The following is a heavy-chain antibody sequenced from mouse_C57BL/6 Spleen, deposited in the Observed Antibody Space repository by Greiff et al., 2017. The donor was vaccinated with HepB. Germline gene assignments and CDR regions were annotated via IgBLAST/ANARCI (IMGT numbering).Heavy chain of an antibody. CDR1: GYTFTSYW. CDR2: IHPSDSDT. V-gene: IGHV1-74*01. D-gene: IGHD1-1*01. Sequence: VKVVESGAELAKPGASVKLSCKASGYTFTSYWMHWVKQRPGQGLEWIGRIHPSDSDTNYNQKFKGKATLTVDKSSSTAYMQLSSLTSEDSAVYYCAIHGSSYYYAMDYWGQGTSVTVSS. CDR3: AIHGSSYYYAMDY. J-gene: IGHJ4*01.